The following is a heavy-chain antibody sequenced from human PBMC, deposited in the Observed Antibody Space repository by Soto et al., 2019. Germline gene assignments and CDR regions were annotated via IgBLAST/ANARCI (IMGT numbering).Heavy chain of an antibody. CDR3: AGGTPGNYDFWSGNTTKFYYQGMDI. J-gene: IGHJ6*01. CDR2: IIPIFGTA. V-gene: IGHV1-69*01. D-gene: IGHD3-3*01. CDR1: RVRIDSCS. Sequence: VKVSWEECRVRIDSCSMWSVQQAPEKGLEWMGGIIPIFGTANYAQKFQGRVTITADESTSTAYMELSSLRSEDTAVYYCAGGTPGNYDFWSGNTTKFYYQGMDIWAQRPMGTVSS.